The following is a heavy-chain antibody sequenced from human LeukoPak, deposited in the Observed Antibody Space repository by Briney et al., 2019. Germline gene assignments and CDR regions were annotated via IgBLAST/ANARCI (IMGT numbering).Heavy chain of an antibody. D-gene: IGHD3-22*01. CDR3: ARVPETAYYYDSSGYEFDY. J-gene: IGHJ4*02. CDR1: GGTFSSYA. V-gene: IGHV1-69*04. Sequence: GASVKVSCKASGGTFSSYAISWVRQAPGQGLEWMGRIIPIFGIANYAQKSQGRVTITADKSTSTAYMELSSLRSEDTAVYYCARVPETAYYYDSSGYEFDYWGQGTLVTVSS. CDR2: IIPIFGIA.